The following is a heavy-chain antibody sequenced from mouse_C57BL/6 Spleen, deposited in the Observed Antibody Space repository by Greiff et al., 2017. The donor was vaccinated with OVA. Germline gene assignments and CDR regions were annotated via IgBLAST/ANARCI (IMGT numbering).Heavy chain of an antibody. CDR1: GYTFTDYY. CDR3: ARESIYYDYEGY. D-gene: IGHD2-4*01. J-gene: IGHJ2*01. Sequence: QVQLQQSGAELVRPGASVKLSCKASGYTFTDYYINWVKQRPGQGLEWIARIYPGSGNTYYNEKFKGKATLTAEKSSSTAYMQLSSLTSEDSAVYFCARESIYYDYEGYWGQGTTLTVSS. CDR2: IYPGSGNT. V-gene: IGHV1-76*01.